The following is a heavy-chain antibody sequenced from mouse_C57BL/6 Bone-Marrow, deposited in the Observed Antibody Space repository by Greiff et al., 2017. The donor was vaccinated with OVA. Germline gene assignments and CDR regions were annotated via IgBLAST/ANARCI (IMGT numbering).Heavy chain of an antibody. CDR2: FHPYNDDT. CDR1: GYTFTTYP. V-gene: IGHV1-47*01. CDR3: ARGYYGSSYNAMDY. Sequence: VQLVESGAELVKPGASVKMSCKASGYTFTTYPIEWMKQNHGKSLEWIGNFHPYNDDTKYNEKFKGKATLTVEKSSSTVYLELSRLTSDDSAVYYCARGYYGSSYNAMDYWGQGTSVTVSS. J-gene: IGHJ4*01. D-gene: IGHD1-1*01.